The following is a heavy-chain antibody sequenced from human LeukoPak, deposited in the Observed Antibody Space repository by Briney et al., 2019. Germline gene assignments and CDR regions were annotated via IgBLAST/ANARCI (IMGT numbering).Heavy chain of an antibody. V-gene: IGHV1-69*05. CDR3: ARTSITKDAFDI. CDR1: GGTFSSYA. Sequence: ASVKLSCKASGGTFSSYAISWVRQAPGQGLEWMGGIIPIFGTANYAQKFQGRVTITTDESTSTAYMELSSLRSEDTAVYYCARTSITKDAFDIWGEGTMVSVSS. J-gene: IGHJ3*02. CDR2: IIPIFGTA. D-gene: IGHD3-3*01.